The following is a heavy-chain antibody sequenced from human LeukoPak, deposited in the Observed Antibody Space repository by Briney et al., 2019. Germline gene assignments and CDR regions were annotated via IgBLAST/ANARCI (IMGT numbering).Heavy chain of an antibody. Sequence: ASVKVSCKVSGYTLTELPIHWVRQAPGKGLEWMGGFDPDDGEAVYAQMFQGRVTMTEDTSSDTASMELSSLRSEDTAVYYCATGTSGSYYVGIVRPIDYWGQGTLVTVSS. CDR3: ATGTSGSYYVGIVRPIDY. J-gene: IGHJ4*02. D-gene: IGHD1-26*01. CDR2: FDPDDGEA. CDR1: GYTLTELP. V-gene: IGHV1-24*01.